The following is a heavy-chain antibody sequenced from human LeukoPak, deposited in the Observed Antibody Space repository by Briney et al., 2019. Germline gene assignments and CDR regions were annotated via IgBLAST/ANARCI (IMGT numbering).Heavy chain of an antibody. Sequence: GGSLRLSCAVSVFTFDDYAVLWVRRARGRGLEWVSGIRWNSGSVGYEDCVKGQFTIHRDNAKNYLYLQMNSLRAEDTALYYCAKGGGWLTDYYYYYGMDVWGQGTTVTVSS. D-gene: IGHD6-19*01. CDR2: IRWNSGSV. J-gene: IGHJ6*02. CDR3: AKGGGWLTDYYYYYGMDV. CDR1: VFTFDDYA. V-gene: IGHV3-9*01.